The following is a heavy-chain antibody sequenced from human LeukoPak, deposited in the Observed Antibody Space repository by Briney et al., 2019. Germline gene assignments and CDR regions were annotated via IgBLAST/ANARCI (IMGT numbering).Heavy chain of an antibody. CDR1: GFTFSSYW. J-gene: IGHJ6*03. V-gene: IGHV3-74*01. CDR2: INSDGSST. CDR3: ARDPYSGSYGADYYYYMDV. Sequence: PGGSLRLSCAASGFTFSSYWMHWVRQAPGKGLVWVSRINSDGSSTSYADSVKGRFTISRDNAKSSLYLQMNSLRAEDTAVYYCARDPYSGSYGADYYYYMDVWGKGTTVTISS. D-gene: IGHD1-26*01.